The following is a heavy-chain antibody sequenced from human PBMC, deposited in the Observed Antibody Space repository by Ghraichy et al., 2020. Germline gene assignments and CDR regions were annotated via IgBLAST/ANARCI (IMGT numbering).Heavy chain of an antibody. D-gene: IGHD3-3*01. CDR3: AKEPNYDSNFDY. Sequence: GESLNISCVVSGFTLTNFAMNWVRQPPGKGLEWVSRISASSDNKHYRDSVKGRFTISRDKSRNTLYLQMDRLRADDTAVYYCAKEPNYDSNFDYWGQGTLVSVSS. CDR1: GFTLTNFA. CDR2: ISASSDNK. V-gene: IGHV3-23*01. J-gene: IGHJ4*02.